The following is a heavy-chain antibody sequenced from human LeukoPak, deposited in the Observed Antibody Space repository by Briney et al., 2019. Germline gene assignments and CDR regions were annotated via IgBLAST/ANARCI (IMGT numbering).Heavy chain of an antibody. Sequence: YPSETLSLTCAVSGGSISSSNWWSWVRQPPGKGLEWIGEIYQSGSTNYNRSLTSRVTISIDKSKNQFSLKLSSVTAADTAVYYCARGWLYYYDSSGFYTLTLHAFDIWGQGTMVTVSS. CDR2: IYQSGST. CDR3: ARGWLYYYDSSGFYTLTLHAFDI. D-gene: IGHD3-22*01. J-gene: IGHJ3*02. CDR1: GGSISSSNW. V-gene: IGHV4-4*02.